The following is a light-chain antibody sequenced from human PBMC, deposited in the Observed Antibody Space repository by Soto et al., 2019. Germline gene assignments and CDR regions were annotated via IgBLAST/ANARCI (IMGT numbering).Light chain of an antibody. J-gene: IGKJ2*01. CDR3: QQYGSSPPKYT. Sequence: EIVLTQSPGTLSLSPGERATLSCRASQSVSSSYLAWYQQKPGQAPRLLIYGASSRATGIPDRFSGSGSGTDFTLTISRLELEDIAVYYCQQYGSSPPKYTFGQGTKLEIK. CDR1: QSVSSSY. CDR2: GAS. V-gene: IGKV3-20*01.